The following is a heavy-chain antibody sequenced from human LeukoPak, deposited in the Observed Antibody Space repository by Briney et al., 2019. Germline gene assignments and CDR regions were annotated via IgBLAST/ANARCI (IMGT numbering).Heavy chain of an antibody. J-gene: IGHJ5*02. CDR3: ARHAPVYYGSGFDL. Sequence: PSETLSLTCTVSDGSISSSSYYWGWIRQSPGKGLEWIGSTYYTGSTYYNPSLKSRVTILVDTSNNQFSLKLSSVTAADTAVFYCARHAPVYYGSGFDLWGQGTLVTVSS. CDR1: DGSISSSSYY. V-gene: IGHV4-39*01. D-gene: IGHD3-10*01. CDR2: TYYTGST.